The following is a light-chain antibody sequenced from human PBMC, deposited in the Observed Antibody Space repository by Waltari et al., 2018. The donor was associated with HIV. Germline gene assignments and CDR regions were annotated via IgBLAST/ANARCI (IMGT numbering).Light chain of an antibody. J-gene: IGLJ2*01. CDR1: SSDVGAYTL. CDR3: CSYTGTGVV. Sequence: QSALTQPASVSGSPGQSITISCTGPSSDVGAYTLVSWYQQNPGTAPKLMIFEVTKRPSGVSDRFSGSRSGNTASLTISGLQAEDEGDYHCCSYTGTGVVFGGGTKLTVL. CDR2: EVT. V-gene: IGLV2-23*02.